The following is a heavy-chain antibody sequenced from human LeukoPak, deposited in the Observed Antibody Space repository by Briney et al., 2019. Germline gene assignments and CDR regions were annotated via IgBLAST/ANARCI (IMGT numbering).Heavy chain of an antibody. CDR2: ISYDGSSK. J-gene: IGHJ3*02. Sequence: PGRSLRLSCAASGFTFSTYAMHWVRQAPGKGLEWVAVISYDGSSKYYADSVKGRFTISRDNSMNTLYLQMNSLRAEDTAVYYCARARSSSGYGDAFDIWGQGTMVTVSS. V-gene: IGHV3-30*04. CDR3: ARARSSSGYGDAFDI. CDR1: GFTFSTYA. D-gene: IGHD5-18*01.